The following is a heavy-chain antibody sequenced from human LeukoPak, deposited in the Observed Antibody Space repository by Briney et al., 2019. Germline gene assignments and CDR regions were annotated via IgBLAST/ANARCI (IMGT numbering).Heavy chain of an antibody. CDR2: ISWNSGSI. CDR1: GFTFDDYA. Sequence: GGSLRLSCAASGFTFDDYAMHWVRQAPGKGLEWVSGISWNSGSIGYADSVKGRFTISRDNAKNSLYLQMNSLRAEDTAVYYCARGGQYSGYDRRGYWGQGTLVTVSS. J-gene: IGHJ4*02. V-gene: IGHV3-9*01. D-gene: IGHD5-12*01. CDR3: ARGGQYSGYDRRGY.